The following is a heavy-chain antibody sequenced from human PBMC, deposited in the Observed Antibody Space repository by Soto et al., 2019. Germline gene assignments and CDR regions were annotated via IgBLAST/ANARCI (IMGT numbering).Heavy chain of an antibody. CDR2: TYYRSKWYY. CDR1: EDSVSSNSAG. D-gene: IGHD1-26*01. J-gene: IGHJ4*01. CDR3: ARGEQYSGRIFDY. V-gene: IGHV6-1*01. Sequence: SETLSLTCAITEDSVSSNSAGWSWVRQSPSRGLEWLGRTYYRSKWYYEYAVSVRGRITINPDTSKNQYSLQLNSVTPEDTAVYFCARGEQYSGRIFDYWGQGTLVTVSS.